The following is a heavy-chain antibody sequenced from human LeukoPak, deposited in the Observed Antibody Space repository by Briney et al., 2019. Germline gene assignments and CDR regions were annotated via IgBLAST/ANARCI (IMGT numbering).Heavy chain of an antibody. CDR1: GFTFHHYS. J-gene: IGHJ4*02. CDR2: ISWDGGIT. V-gene: IGHV3-43*01. Sequence: GGSLRLSCAASGFTFHHYSMHWVRRPPGKGLEWVSLISWDGGITYYADSVRGRFTISRDNSKNSLSLEMNSLRTEDTALYYCAKDSNTGGYSFGSWGQGTLVTVTS. D-gene: IGHD5-12*01. CDR3: AKDSNTGGYSFGS.